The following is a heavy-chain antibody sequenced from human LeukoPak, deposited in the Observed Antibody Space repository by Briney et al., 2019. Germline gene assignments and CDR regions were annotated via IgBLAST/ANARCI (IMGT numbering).Heavy chain of an antibody. CDR1: GGSFSGYY. CDR2: INHSGST. J-gene: IGHJ4*02. V-gene: IGHV4-34*01. D-gene: IGHD3-22*01. CDR3: ARESRWYYYDSSGYYYNDY. Sequence: SETLSLTCAVHGGSFSGYYWSWIRQPPGKGLEWIGEINHSGSTNYNPSLKSRVTISVDTSKNQFSLKLSSVTAADTAVYYCARESRWYYYDSSGYYYNDYWGQGTLVTVSS.